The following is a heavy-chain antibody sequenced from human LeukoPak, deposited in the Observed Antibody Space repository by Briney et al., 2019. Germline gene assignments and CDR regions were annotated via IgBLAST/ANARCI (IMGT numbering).Heavy chain of an antibody. V-gene: IGHV3-48*04. Sequence: GGSLRLSCAASGFTFSSYSMNWVRQAPGKGPEWVSYISSSSSTIYYADTVKGRFTISRDNAKNSLYLQMNSLRAEDTAVYYCARGDFWSGYRPFDYWGQGTLVTVSS. J-gene: IGHJ4*02. D-gene: IGHD3-3*01. CDR3: ARGDFWSGYRPFDY. CDR2: ISSSSSTI. CDR1: GFTFSSYS.